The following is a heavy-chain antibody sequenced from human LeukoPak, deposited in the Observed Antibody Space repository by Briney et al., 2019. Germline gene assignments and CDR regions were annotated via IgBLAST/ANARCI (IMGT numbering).Heavy chain of an antibody. V-gene: IGHV1-18*01. CDR2: IGPYNGNT. J-gene: IGHJ4*02. CDR3: ARSVAGQGY. CDR1: GYAFTGFD. D-gene: IGHD6-19*01. Sequence: ASVKVSCKASGYAFTGFDLNWVRQAPGQGLEWMGLIGPYNGNTNYAQKFQGRVTMTTDTSTNMAYMELTSLTSDDTAVYYCARSVAGQGYWGQGTLVTVSS.